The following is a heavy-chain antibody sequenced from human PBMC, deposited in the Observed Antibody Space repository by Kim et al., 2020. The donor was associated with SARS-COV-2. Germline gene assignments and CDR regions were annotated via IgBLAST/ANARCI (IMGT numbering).Heavy chain of an antibody. CDR1: GFTFSSYG. D-gene: IGHD3-16*02. J-gene: IGHJ4*02. Sequence: GGSLRLSCAASGFTFSSYGMHWVRQAPGKGLEWVAVISYDGSNKYYADSVKGRFTISRDNSKNTLYLQMNSLRAEDTAVYYCARDLYDYVWGSYRMFDYWGQGTLVTVSS. CDR2: ISYDGSNK. CDR3: ARDLYDYVWGSYRMFDY. V-gene: IGHV3-33*05.